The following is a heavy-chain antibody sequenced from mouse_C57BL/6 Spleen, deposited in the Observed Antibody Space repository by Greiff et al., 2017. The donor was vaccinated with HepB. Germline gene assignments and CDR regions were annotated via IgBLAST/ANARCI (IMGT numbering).Heavy chain of an antibody. CDR3: ARRPHYYGSSDYAMDY. CDR2: IYPGDGDT. V-gene: IGHV1-80*01. J-gene: IGHJ4*01. D-gene: IGHD1-1*01. CDR1: GYAFSSYW. Sequence: QVQLQQSGAELVKPGASVKISCKASGYAFSSYWMNWVKQRPGKGLEWIGQIYPGDGDTNYNGKFKGKATLTADKSSSTAYMQLSSLTSEDSAVYFCARRPHYYGSSDYAMDYWGQGTSVTVSS.